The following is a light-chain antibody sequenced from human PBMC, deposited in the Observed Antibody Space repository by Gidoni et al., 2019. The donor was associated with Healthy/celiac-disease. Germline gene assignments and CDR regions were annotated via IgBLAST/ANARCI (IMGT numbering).Light chain of an antibody. V-gene: IGLV1-40*01. CDR1: SSNIGAGYY. J-gene: IGLJ2*01. Sequence: QSVLTQPPSVSGAPGQRVTISCTGISSNIGAGYYVHWYQQLPGTAPKLLIYGNSNRPSGVPDRFSGSKSGTSASLAITGLQAEDEADYYCQSYDSSLSGSGVFGGGTKLTVL. CDR2: GNS. CDR3: QSYDSSLSGSGV.